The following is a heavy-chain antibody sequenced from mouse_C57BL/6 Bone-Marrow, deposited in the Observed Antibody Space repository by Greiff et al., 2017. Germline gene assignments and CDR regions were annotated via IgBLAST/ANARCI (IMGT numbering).Heavy chain of an antibody. CDR2: IWTGGGT. Sequence: VKLMESGPGLVAPSQSLSITCTVSGFSLTSYAISWVRQPPGKGLEWLGVIWTGGGTNYNSALKSRLSISKDNSKSQVFLTMNSLRTDDTARYYCARNPSMVAYWYFDVWGTGTTGTVSS. J-gene: IGHJ1*03. V-gene: IGHV2-9-1*01. CDR3: ARNPSMVAYWYFDV. CDR1: GFSLTSYA. D-gene: IGHD2-9*01.